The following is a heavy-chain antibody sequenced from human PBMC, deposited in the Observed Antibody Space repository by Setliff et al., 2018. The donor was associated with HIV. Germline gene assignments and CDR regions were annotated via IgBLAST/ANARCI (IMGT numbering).Heavy chain of an antibody. J-gene: IGHJ4*02. CDR2: IYTSGST. CDR3: ARGLSFYDPGGFDY. Sequence: SETLSLTCTVSGGSISSYYWSWIRQPPGKGLEWIGYIYTSGSTNYNPSPKSRVTISVDTSKNQFSLKLSSVTAADTAVYYCARGLSFYDPGGFDYWGQGTLVTVSS. CDR1: GGSISSYY. V-gene: IGHV4-4*09. D-gene: IGHD3-22*01.